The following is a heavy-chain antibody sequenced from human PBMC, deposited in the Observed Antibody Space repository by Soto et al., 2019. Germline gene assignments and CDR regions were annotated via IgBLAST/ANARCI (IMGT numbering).Heavy chain of an antibody. J-gene: IGHJ4*02. CDR3: ARHVHNQGYEYYFDS. CDR1: GGSISSSPYA. V-gene: IGHV4-39*01. CDR2: IDYSGTI. D-gene: IGHD3-3*01. Sequence: QLQLQESGPGLVKPSETLSLTCNASGGSISSSPYAWGWIRQSPGKGLEWIGTIDYSGTIYYNPSLKSRITISVDTSKNQISLRLSSVTAADTAVYYCARHVHNQGYEYYFDSWVQGTLVTVSS.